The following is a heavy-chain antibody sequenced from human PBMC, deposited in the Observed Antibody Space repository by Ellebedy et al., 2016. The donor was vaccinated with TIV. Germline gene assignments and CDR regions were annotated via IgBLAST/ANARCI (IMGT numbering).Heavy chain of an antibody. CDR2: INHRGST. Sequence: MPSETLSLTCAVYGGSFNGYYWSWIRQPPGKGLEWIGEINHRGSTNNNPSLKSRVTMSVDTSKKQFALRLSSVTAADTAVYYCARPLVDTAMAIDYWGQGILVIVSS. V-gene: IGHV4-34*01. CDR3: ARPLVDTAMAIDY. J-gene: IGHJ4*02. CDR1: GGSFNGYY. D-gene: IGHD5-18*01.